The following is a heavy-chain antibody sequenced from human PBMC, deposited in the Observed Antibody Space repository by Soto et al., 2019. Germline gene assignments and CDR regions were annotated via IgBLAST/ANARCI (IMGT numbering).Heavy chain of an antibody. D-gene: IGHD5-12*01. CDR3: ARPVEMATISRSYLFY. CDR1: VGTFSNYA. V-gene: IGHV1-69*13. CDR2: IIPIFGTA. Sequence: SVKVSFKASVGTFSNYAINWVRQAPGQGLEWMGGIIPIFGTANYAQKFQGRVTITADESTSTAYLDLSRLRSEDAAVYYCARPVEMATISRSYLFYWGQGALVTVSS. J-gene: IGHJ4*02.